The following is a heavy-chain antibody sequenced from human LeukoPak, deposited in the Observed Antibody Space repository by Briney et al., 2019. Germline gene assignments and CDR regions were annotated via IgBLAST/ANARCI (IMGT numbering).Heavy chain of an antibody. CDR3: ARGGPDYYFDY. D-gene: IGHD1-14*01. V-gene: IGHV3-74*01. J-gene: IGHJ4*02. CDR1: GFTFSSYW. Sequence: GWSLRLSCAASGFTFSSYWMHWVRQAPGKGLVWVSYISRDGSTTAYADSVKGRFTISSDNARNSLYLQMNNVRAEDTAVYYCARGGPDYYFDYWGPGTLVTVSS. CDR2: ISRDGSTT.